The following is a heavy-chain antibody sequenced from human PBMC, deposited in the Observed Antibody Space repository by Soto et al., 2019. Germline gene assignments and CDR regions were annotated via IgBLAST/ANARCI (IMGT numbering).Heavy chain of an antibody. V-gene: IGHV1-69*02. Sequence: QVQLVQSGAEVKKPGSSVKVSCKASGGTFSRYTINWVRQAPGQGLEWMGRIIPIAAIANYTQKFQGRVTITVDKSSTTAYRELSSLRSDDTAVYYCARGSTIVRGAPSWFDTWGQGTLVTVSS. J-gene: IGHJ5*02. D-gene: IGHD3-10*01. CDR3: ARGSTIVRGAPSWFDT. CDR2: IIPIAAIA. CDR1: GGTFSRYT.